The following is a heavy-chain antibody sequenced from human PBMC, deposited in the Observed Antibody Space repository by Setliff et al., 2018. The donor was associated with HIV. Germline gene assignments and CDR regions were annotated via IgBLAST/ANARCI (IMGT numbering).Heavy chain of an antibody. CDR1: DYTFTTYW. D-gene: IGHD6-13*01. CDR3: ARRDGRSMNAFEI. J-gene: IGHJ3*02. V-gene: IGHV5-51*01. CDR2: IYPEDSNI. Sequence: PGASLKISCKAVDYTFTTYWIGWVRQMPGEGLEWMGIIYPEDSNIKYNPSFQNQVTISADKSISTAYLQVHNLKASDTATYYCARRDGRSMNAFEIWGPETMVTVSS.